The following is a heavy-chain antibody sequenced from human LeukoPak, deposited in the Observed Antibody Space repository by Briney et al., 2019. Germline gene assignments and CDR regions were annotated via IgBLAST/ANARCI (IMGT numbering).Heavy chain of an antibody. Sequence: PSETLSLTCTVSGGSISSSSYYWGWIRQPPGKGLEWIGSIYYSGSTYYNPSLKSRVTISVDTSKNQFSLKLSSVTAADTAVYYCARHVWSGQLLSWDNWFDPWGQGTLVTVSS. CDR3: ARHVWSGQLLSWDNWFDP. J-gene: IGHJ5*02. CDR2: IYYSGST. CDR1: GGSISSSSYY. V-gene: IGHV4-39*01. D-gene: IGHD2-2*01.